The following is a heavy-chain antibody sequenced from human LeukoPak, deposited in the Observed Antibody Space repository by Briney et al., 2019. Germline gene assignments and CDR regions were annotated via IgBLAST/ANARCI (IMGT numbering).Heavy chain of an antibody. J-gene: IGHJ5*02. Sequence: GASVTVSCKASGGTFSSYAISWVRQAPGQGLEWMGGIIPIFGTANYAQKFQGRVTITADESTSTAYMELSSLRSEDTAVYYCARDSSSFGGWFDPWGQGTLVTVSS. D-gene: IGHD6-13*01. CDR2: IIPIFGTA. CDR1: GGTFSSYA. V-gene: IGHV1-69*01. CDR3: ARDSSSFGGWFDP.